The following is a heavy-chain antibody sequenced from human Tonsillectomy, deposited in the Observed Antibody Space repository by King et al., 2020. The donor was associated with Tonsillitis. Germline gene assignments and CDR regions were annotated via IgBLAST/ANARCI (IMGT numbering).Heavy chain of an antibody. J-gene: IGHJ3*02. Sequence: VQLVESGGGVVQPGRSLRLSCAASGFTFSSYAMHWVRQAPGKGLEWVAVISYDGSNKYYADSVKGRFTISRDNSKNTLYLQMNSLRAEDTAVYYCARDRVLRFLAWSWGDAFDIWGQGTMVTVSS. V-gene: IGHV3-30*04. CDR1: GFTFSSYA. CDR3: ARDRVLRFLAWSWGDAFDI. CDR2: ISYDGSNK. D-gene: IGHD3-3*01.